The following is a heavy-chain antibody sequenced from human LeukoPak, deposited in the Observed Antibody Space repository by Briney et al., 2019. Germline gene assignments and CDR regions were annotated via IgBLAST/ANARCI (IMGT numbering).Heavy chain of an antibody. Sequence: GGSLRLSCAASGFTFKIYSMNWVRQAPGKGLEWVSSISSSSSHMYYADSVKGRFTISRDNAKNSLYLQMNTLRAEDTAVYYCARGDTSVHFFDYWGQGTLVTVSS. V-gene: IGHV3-21*01. CDR1: GFTFKIYS. CDR3: ARGDTSVHFFDY. CDR2: ISSSSSHM. D-gene: IGHD1-1*01. J-gene: IGHJ4*02.